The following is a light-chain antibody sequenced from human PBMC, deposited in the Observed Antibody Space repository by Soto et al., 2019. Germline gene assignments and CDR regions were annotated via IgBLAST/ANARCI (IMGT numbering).Light chain of an antibody. V-gene: IGLV1-40*01. J-gene: IGLJ1*01. CDR1: SSNIGAGYD. Sequence: QSVLTQPPSVSGAPGQRVTISCTGSSSNIGAGYDVHWYQQFPGTAPKLLIYGNSNRPSGVPDRFSGSKSGTSVSLAITGLQAEDEADYYCQSHDSSLSGYVFGTGTKVTVL. CDR2: GNS. CDR3: QSHDSSLSGYV.